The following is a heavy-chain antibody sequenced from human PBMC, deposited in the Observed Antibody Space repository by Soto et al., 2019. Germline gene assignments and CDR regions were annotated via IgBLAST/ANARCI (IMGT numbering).Heavy chain of an antibody. CDR1: GFTFGDYA. D-gene: IGHD2-15*01. Sequence: GGSLRLSCTASGFTFGDYAMSWVRQAPGKGLEWVGSIRSKAYGGTTEYAASVKGRFTISRDDSKSIAYLQMNSLKTEDTAVYYCTRTPLSKSGGYYYYGMDVWGQGTTVTVSS. CDR2: IRSKAYGGTT. V-gene: IGHV3-49*04. J-gene: IGHJ6*02. CDR3: TRTPLSKSGGYYYYGMDV.